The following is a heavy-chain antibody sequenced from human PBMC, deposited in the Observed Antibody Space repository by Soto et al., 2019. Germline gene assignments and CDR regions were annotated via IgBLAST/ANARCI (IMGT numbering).Heavy chain of an antibody. D-gene: IGHD2-8*01. CDR2: INPNSDGT. J-gene: IGHJ6*02. V-gene: IGHV1-2*04. CDR3: ARGDSTDCSNGVCSFFYNHDMDV. Sequence: ASVKVSCKASGYSFTDYHIHWVRQAPGQGLEWRGRINPNSDGTSTAQKFQGWVTMTTATSISTASMELTRLTSDDTAIYYCARGDSTDCSNGVCSFFYNHDMDVWGQGTTVTVSS. CDR1: GYSFTDYH.